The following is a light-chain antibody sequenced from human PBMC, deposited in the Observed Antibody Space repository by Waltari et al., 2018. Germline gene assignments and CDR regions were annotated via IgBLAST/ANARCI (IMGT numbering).Light chain of an antibody. CDR1: ALPKQY. J-gene: IGLJ1*01. CDR2: KDT. Sequence: SYELRQPPSVSVSPGQTATITCSGNALPKQYAYWYQQKPGQAPVLVIYKDTERPSAIPERFSGSKSGTKVTLTISGVQAEDEADYYCQSADSSGTYYVFGTGTKVTVL. CDR3: QSADSSGTYYV. V-gene: IGLV3-25*03.